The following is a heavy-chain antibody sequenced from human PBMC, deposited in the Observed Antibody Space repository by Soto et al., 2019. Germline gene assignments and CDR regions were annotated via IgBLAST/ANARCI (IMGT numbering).Heavy chain of an antibody. V-gene: IGHV3-48*02. J-gene: IGHJ3*02. Sequence: GGSLRLSCAASGFTFSSYSMNWVRQAPGKGLEWVSYISSSSSTIYYADSVKGRFTISRDNAKNSLYLQMNSLRDEDTAVYYCARDPLRRRDGYKDAFDIWGQGTMVTVSS. CDR1: GFTFSSYS. D-gene: IGHD5-12*01. CDR3: ARDPLRRRDGYKDAFDI. CDR2: ISSSSSTI.